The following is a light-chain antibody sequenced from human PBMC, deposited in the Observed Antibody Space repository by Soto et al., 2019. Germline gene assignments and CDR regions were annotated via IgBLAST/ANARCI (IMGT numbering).Light chain of an antibody. CDR1: SSDVGGYNY. V-gene: IGLV2-8*01. CDR2: DVS. CDR3: SSYAGSNNYV. Sequence: QSVLTQPPSASGSPGQSVTISCTVTSSDVGGYNYVSWYQHHPGKAPKLMIYDVSKRPSGVPDRFSGSKSGNTASLTVSGLQAEDEADYYCSSYAGSNNYVFGTGTKVTV. J-gene: IGLJ1*01.